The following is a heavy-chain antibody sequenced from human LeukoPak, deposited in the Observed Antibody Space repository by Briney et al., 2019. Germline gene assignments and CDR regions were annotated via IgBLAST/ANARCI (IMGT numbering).Heavy chain of an antibody. CDR1: GFTFSNYA. V-gene: IGHV3-23*01. CDR2: ISGSGGGT. D-gene: IGHD5-18*01. Sequence: GGSLRLSCAASGFTFSNYAMSWVRQAPGKGLEWVSVISGSGGGTYYADSVKGQFTIFRDNSKNTVYLQMNSLRADDTAVYYCAKGDTGMVRRYYFDYWGQGTLVTVSS. J-gene: IGHJ4*02. CDR3: AKGDTGMVRRYYFDY.